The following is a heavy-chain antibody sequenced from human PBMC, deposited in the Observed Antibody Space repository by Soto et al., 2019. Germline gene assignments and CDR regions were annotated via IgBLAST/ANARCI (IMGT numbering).Heavy chain of an antibody. J-gene: IGHJ6*02. Sequence: GESLKIYCKGSGYSFTSYWIGWVRQMPGKGLEWMGIIYPGYSDTRYSPSFQGQVTISADKSISTAYLQWSSLKASDTAMYYCARRRYCSSTSCYCAFYYRMDVWGQGTTVTVSS. CDR2: IYPGYSDT. CDR1: GYSFTSYW. CDR3: ARRRYCSSTSCYCAFYYRMDV. V-gene: IGHV5-51*01. D-gene: IGHD2-2*01.